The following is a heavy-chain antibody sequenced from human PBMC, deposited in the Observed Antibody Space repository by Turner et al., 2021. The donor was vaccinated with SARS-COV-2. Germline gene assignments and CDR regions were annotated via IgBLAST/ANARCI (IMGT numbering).Heavy chain of an antibody. J-gene: IGHJ4*02. CDR3: SCFGGDYVFDY. D-gene: IGHD3-10*01. CDR2: IIPIFGTP. Sequence: QVKLAQSGAEVKKLGSSVTVSCKASGGTFSSYAISWMRQAPGQGLECMEVIIPIFGTPIYAQKFQGRVTITADKSTITAYMELISLRSEDTSVYYCSCFGGDYVFDYWGQGTLVTVSS. V-gene: IGHV1-69*06. CDR1: GGTFSSYA.